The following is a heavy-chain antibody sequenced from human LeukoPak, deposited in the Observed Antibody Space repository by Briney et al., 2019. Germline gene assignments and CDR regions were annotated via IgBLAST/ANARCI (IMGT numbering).Heavy chain of an antibody. CDR2: ISYDGSNK. Sequence: PGGSLRLFCAASGFTFSSYAMHWVRQAPGKGLEWVAVISYDGSNKYYADSVKGRFTISRDNSKKTLYLQMNSLRAEDTAVYYCAKEVVGAIDYWGQGTLVTVSS. J-gene: IGHJ4*02. D-gene: IGHD1-26*01. CDR3: AKEVVGAIDY. V-gene: IGHV3-30-3*01. CDR1: GFTFSSYA.